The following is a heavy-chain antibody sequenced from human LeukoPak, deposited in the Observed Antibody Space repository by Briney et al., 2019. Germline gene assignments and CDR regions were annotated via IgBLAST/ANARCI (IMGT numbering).Heavy chain of an antibody. V-gene: IGHV1-2*02. Sequence: ASVKVSCKASGCTFTGYYMHWVRQAPGQGLEWMGWINPNSGGTNYAQKFQGRVTMTRDTSISTAYMELSRLRSDDTAVYYCARGKTDYYDSTGYRFDPWGQGTLVTVSS. CDR2: INPNSGGT. D-gene: IGHD3-22*01. CDR3: ARGKTDYYDSTGYRFDP. J-gene: IGHJ5*02. CDR1: GCTFTGYY.